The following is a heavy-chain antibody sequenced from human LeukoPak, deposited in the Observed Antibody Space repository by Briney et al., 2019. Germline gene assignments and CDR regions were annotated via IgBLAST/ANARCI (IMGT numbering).Heavy chain of an antibody. J-gene: IGHJ4*02. Sequence: GRSLRLSCAASGFTVSSYYMSWVRQAPEKGLEWVSTISGSGGGTYYADSVKGRFTISRDDSKNTLYLQMNSLRAEDTAVYYCVKDLGRYRNNCFDYWGQGTLVTVSS. CDR2: ISGSGGGT. D-gene: IGHD1-26*01. V-gene: IGHV3-23*01. CDR1: GFTVSSYY. CDR3: VKDLGRYRNNCFDY.